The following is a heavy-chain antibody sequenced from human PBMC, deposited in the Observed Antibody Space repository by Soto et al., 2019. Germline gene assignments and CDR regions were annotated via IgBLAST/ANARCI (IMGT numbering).Heavy chain of an antibody. Sequence: SVKVSCKASGGTFSSYAISWVRQAPGQGLEWMGGIIPIFGTANCAQKFQGRVTITADESTSTAYMELSSLRSEDTAVYYCARHYSYALGNGMDVWGQGTTVTVSS. CDR3: ARHYSYALGNGMDV. D-gene: IGHD5-18*01. CDR1: GGTFSSYA. V-gene: IGHV1-69*13. CDR2: IIPIFGTA. J-gene: IGHJ6*02.